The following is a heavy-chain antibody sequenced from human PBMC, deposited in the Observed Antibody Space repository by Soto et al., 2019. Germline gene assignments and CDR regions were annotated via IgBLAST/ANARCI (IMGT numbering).Heavy chain of an antibody. V-gene: IGHV4-34*01. D-gene: IGHD2-2*01. CDR1: GGSFSGYY. J-gene: IGHJ5*02. Sequence: QVQLQHWGAGLLKPSETLSLTCAVYGGSFSGYYWSWIRQPPGKGLEWIGEINHSGSTNYNPSLKSRVTISVDTSKNQFYLKLSLVTASDTAVYYCARYCSSTSCYPRTIWFYPWCQGTLVTVSS. CDR3: ARYCSSTSCYPRTIWFYP. CDR2: INHSGST.